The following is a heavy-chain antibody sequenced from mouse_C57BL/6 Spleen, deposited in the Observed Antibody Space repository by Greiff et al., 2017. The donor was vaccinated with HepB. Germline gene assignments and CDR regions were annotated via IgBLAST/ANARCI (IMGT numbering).Heavy chain of an antibody. V-gene: IGHV1-69*01. CDR3: ARRDLSYYFDY. J-gene: IGHJ2*01. CDR2: IDPSDSYT. D-gene: IGHD1-1*01. Sequence: QVQLQQSGAELVMPGASVKLSCKASGYTFTSYWMHWVKQRPGQGLEWIGEIDPSDSYTNYNQKFKGKSTLTVDKSSSTAYMQLSSLTSEDSAVYYCARRDLSYYFDYWGQGTTLTVSS. CDR1: GYTFTSYW.